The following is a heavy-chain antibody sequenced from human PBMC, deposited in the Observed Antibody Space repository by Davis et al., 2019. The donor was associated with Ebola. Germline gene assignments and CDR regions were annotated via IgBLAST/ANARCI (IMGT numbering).Heavy chain of an antibody. V-gene: IGHV4-34*01. CDR1: GFTFRSYV. CDR2: INHSGST. Sequence: ESLKISCAASGFTFRSYVMSWLRQPPGKGLEWIGEINHSGSTNYNPSLKSRVTITVDTSKNQFSLKLSSVTSADTAVYYCARETTVTLIDYWGQGTLVTDSS. J-gene: IGHJ4*02. CDR3: ARETTVTLIDY. D-gene: IGHD4-17*01.